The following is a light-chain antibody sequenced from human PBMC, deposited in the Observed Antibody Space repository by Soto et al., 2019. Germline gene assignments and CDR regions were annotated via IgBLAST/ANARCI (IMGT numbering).Light chain of an antibody. CDR2: GAS. CDR3: HQYNIWPPWT. Sequence: EIVTTQSAATLSVSPGERATLSCRASQSVSNNLAWYQQRPCQAPMLLIYGASTRATGVPARFSGSGSGTDFTLTISSLQSEDFAVYYWHQYNIWPPWTFCQGAKVDI. J-gene: IGKJ1*01. V-gene: IGKV3-15*01. CDR1: QSVSNN.